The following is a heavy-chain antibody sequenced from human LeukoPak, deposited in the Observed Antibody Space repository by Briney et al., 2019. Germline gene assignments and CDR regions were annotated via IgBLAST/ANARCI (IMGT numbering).Heavy chain of an antibody. V-gene: IGHV1-46*01. CDR2: ISPSGGST. J-gene: IGHJ6*03. CDR3: ASYPEYYYYYYMDV. CDR1: GYTFTSNY. Sequence: ASVKVSRKAFGYTFTSNYMHWVRQAPGQGPEWMGVISPSGGSTTYAQKFQGRVTLTRDMSTSTDYLELSSLRSEDTAVYYCASYPEYYYYYYMDVWGKGTTVTVSS.